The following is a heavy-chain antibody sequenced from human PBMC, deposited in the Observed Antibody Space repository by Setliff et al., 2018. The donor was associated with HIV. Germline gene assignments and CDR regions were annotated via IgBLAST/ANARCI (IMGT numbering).Heavy chain of an antibody. CDR3: ARLGRAIDDGGSSLRLDF. CDR2: ISSSGTT. V-gene: IGHV4-4*09. CDR1: DDSFSNYD. Sequence: TLSLTCDVSDDSFSNYDWTWIRQPPGKALQWIGYISSSGTTNYNPSLRSRVTISIETSNTRFFLWLRSVTAADTATYFCARLGRAIDDGGSSLRLDFWGQGMLVTVSS. D-gene: IGHD2-15*01. J-gene: IGHJ4*02.